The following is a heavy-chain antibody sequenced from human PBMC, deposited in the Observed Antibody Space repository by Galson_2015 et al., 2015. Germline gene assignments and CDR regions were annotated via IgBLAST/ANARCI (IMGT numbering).Heavy chain of an antibody. CDR1: GFTFSSYW. Sequence: SLRLSCAASGFTFSSYWMSWVRQAPGKGLEWVANIKQDGSEKYYVDSVKGRFTISRDNAKNSLYLQMNSLRAEDTAVYYCARGVTIFGVVTIPYYFDYWGQGTLVTVSS. D-gene: IGHD3-3*01. CDR2: IKQDGSEK. CDR3: ARGVTIFGVVTIPYYFDY. J-gene: IGHJ4*02. V-gene: IGHV3-7*01.